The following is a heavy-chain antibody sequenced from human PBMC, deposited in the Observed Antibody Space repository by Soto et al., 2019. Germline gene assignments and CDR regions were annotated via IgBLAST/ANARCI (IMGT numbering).Heavy chain of an antibody. CDR1: GFIFSSSA. J-gene: IGHJ4*02. CDR2: ISGSGVSK. D-gene: IGHD1-26*01. V-gene: IGHV3-23*01. Sequence: PGGSLRLSCVVSGFIFSSSAMNWVRQAPGKGLEWVSTISGSGVSKYYADSVKGRFTISRDNSNNTVSLQMNSLRAEDAAVYYCAKDRSPGATTWNVYRGQRTLVTVSS. CDR3: AKDRSPGATTWNVY.